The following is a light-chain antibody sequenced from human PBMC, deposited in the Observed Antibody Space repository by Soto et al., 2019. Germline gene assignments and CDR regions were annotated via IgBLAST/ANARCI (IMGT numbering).Light chain of an antibody. J-gene: IGLJ1*01. CDR3: CSYAGSNSYV. CDR1: SSDVGSSNL. CDR2: EGI. Sequence: QSVLTQPASVSGSPGQSITISCAGTSSDVGSSNLVSWYLHHPGKVPKLIIFEGIKRPSDISSRFSGSKSGNTASLTISGLQAEDEADYYCCSYAGSNSYVFGSGTKLTVL. V-gene: IGLV2-23*01.